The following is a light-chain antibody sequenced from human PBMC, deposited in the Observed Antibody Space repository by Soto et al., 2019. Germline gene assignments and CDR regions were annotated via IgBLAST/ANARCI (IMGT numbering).Light chain of an antibody. CDR1: QSISSW. Sequence: DIQMTQSPSTLSASVGDRVTITCRASQSISSWLAWYQQKPGKAHKLLIYKAYSLESGVQSRFSGSGSGTDLTLTIGSLQPDDFATYYCKHYDTYPLTFGGGTKVDIK. CDR3: KHYDTYPLT. J-gene: IGKJ4*01. CDR2: KAY. V-gene: IGKV1-5*03.